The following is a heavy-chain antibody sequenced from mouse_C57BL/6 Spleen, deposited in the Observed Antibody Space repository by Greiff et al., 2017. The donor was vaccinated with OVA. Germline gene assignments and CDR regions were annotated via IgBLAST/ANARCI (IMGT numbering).Heavy chain of an antibody. V-gene: IGHV1-55*01. Sequence: VKLQQPGAELVKPGASVKMSCKASGYTFTSYWITWVKQRPGQGLEWIGDIYPGSGSTNYNEKFKSKATLTVDTSSSTAYMQLSSLTSEDSAAYYCAREGDYEGNYWGQGTTLTVSS. CDR2: IYPGSGST. CDR3: AREGDYEGNY. CDR1: GYTFTSYW. D-gene: IGHD1-1*01. J-gene: IGHJ2*01.